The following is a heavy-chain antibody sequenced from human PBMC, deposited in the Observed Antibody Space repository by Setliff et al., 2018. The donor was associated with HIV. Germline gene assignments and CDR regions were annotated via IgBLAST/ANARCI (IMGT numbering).Heavy chain of an antibody. J-gene: IGHJ4*02. CDR3: AREGRGDPAVATTRIDY. CDR1: GGSISSYF. D-gene: IGHD1-1*01. V-gene: IGHV4-59*05. CDR2: IYYTGFA. Sequence: SETLSLTCTVSGGSISSYFWSWIRQPPGKGLEWIGNIYYTGFAYYNPSLKSRVTISLDTSKTHFYLNLTSVTDADTAVYFCAREGRGDPAVATTRIDYWGQGKLVTVSS.